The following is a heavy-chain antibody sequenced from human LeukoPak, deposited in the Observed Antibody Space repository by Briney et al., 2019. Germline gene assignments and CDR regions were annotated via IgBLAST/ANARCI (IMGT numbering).Heavy chain of an antibody. CDR2: ISHSGST. CDR1: GGSFSGYY. V-gene: IGHV4-34*01. CDR3: ARGTNKGYCSSTSCSSPYYYYYYYMDV. J-gene: IGHJ6*03. Sequence: SETLSLTCAVYGGSFSGYYWSWIRQPPGKGLEWIGEISHSGSTNYNPSLKSRVTISVDTSKNQFSLKLSSVTAADTAVYYCARGTNKGYCSSTSCSSPYYYYYYYMDVWGKGTTVTVSS. D-gene: IGHD2-2*01.